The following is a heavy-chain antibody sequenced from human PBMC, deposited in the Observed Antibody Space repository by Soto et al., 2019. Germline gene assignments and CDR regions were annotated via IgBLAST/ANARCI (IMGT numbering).Heavy chain of an antibody. CDR1: GFSLSSIGMG. J-gene: IGHJ4*02. Sequence: QITVKESGLTLVKPTETLTLTCTFSGFSLSSIGMGVGWIRQPPGKALEWLALIYWDDDKRYRPSLSSRLTIAQDPSKNEVDLTMTNMDPVDTATYYCARLTLGVYDSGRLWEKFDYWGQGTLVTVSS. CDR2: IYWDDDK. V-gene: IGHV2-5*02. CDR3: ARLTLGVYDSGRLWEKFDY. D-gene: IGHD5-12*01.